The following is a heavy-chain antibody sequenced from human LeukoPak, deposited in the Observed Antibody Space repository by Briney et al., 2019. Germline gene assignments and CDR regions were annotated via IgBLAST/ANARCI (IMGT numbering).Heavy chain of an antibody. V-gene: IGHV3-30*02. D-gene: IGHD3-10*01. CDR2: IRYDGGDT. Sequence: GGSLRLSCAASGFTFSGSAFQWFRKAPGKGLEWVAFIRYDGGDTYYAGSVKGRFTISRDNSKNTLYLQMNSLRAEDTAVYYCAREEDRGYYMDVWGKGTTVTVSS. CDR3: AREEDRGYYMDV. J-gene: IGHJ6*03. CDR1: GFTFSGSA.